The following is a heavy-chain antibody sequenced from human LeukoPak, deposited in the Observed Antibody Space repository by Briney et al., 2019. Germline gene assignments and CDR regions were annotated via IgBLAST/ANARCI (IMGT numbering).Heavy chain of an antibody. CDR3: ARDESSSGPLYYFDY. CDR1: GGTFSSYA. D-gene: IGHD3-22*01. Sequence: ASVKVSCKASGGTFSSYAISWVRQAPGQGLEWMGIINPSGGSTSYAQKFQGRVTMTRDTSTSTVYMELSSLRSEDTAVYYCARDESSSGPLYYFDYWGQGTLVTVSS. CDR2: INPSGGST. V-gene: IGHV1-46*01. J-gene: IGHJ4*02.